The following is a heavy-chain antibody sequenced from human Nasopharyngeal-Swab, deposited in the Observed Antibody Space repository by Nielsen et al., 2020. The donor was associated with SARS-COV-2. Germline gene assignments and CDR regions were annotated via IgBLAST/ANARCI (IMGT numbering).Heavy chain of an antibody. CDR1: GFTVSSKY. D-gene: IGHD5-24*01. Sequence: GGSLRLSCAASGFTVSSKYMSWVRQAPGKGLKWVSLISSDSSTYYADSVKGRFTISRDNAKNSLYLQINSLRDEDTAVYYCARARDGYATWFYYWGQGTLVTVSS. V-gene: IGHV3-53*01. CDR3: ARARDGYATWFYY. J-gene: IGHJ4*02. CDR2: ISSDSST.